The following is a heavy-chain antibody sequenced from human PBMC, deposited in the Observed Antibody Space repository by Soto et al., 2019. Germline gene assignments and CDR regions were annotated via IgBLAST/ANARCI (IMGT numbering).Heavy chain of an antibody. CDR1: GFTFSSYS. D-gene: IGHD2-15*01. J-gene: IGHJ3*02. V-gene: IGHV3-21*01. CDR3: ARDKSVGYCSGGSCYLDAFDI. Sequence: GGSLRLSCAASGFTFSSYSMNWVRQAPGKGLEWVSSISSSSSYIYYADSVKGRFTISRDNAKNSLYLQMNSLRAEDTAVYYCARDKSVGYCSGGSCYLDAFDIWGQGTMVTVSS. CDR2: ISSSSSYI.